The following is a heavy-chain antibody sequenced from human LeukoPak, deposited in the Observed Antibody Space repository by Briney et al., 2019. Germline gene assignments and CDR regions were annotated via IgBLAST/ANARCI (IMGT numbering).Heavy chain of an antibody. CDR3: ARDEPTITMVALEGYTDKGFDY. CDR1: GRSISSSSYY. V-gene: IGHV4-39*07. D-gene: IGHD3-10*01. CDR2: IYYSGST. Sequence: TSETLSLTCTVSGRSISSSSYYWAWLRQPPGKGLEWIGRIYYSGSTYHHPSLKSRVTISVDTSKNQFSLKLSSVTAADPAVYCCARDEPTITMVALEGYTDKGFDYWSQGTLVTVSS. J-gene: IGHJ4*02.